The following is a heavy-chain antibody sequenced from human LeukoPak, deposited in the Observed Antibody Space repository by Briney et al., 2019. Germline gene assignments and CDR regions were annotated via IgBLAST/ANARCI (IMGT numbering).Heavy chain of an antibody. Sequence: SETLSLTCAVYGGSFSGYYWSWIRQPPGKGLEWIGEINHSGSTNYNPSLKSRVTISVDTSKNQFSLKLSSVTAADTAVYYCARDIQRYSSSWIFDYWGQGTLVTVSS. CDR1: GGSFSGYY. CDR2: INHSGST. CDR3: ARDIQRYSSSWIFDY. V-gene: IGHV4-34*01. J-gene: IGHJ4*02. D-gene: IGHD6-13*01.